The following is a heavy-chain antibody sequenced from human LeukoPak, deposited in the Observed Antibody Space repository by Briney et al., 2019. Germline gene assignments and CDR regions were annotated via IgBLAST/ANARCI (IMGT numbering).Heavy chain of an antibody. CDR3: ARTTPWNDRSAAYFDY. CDR2: IYYSGST. CDR1: GGSVSSGSYY. J-gene: IGHJ4*02. D-gene: IGHD1-1*01. Sequence: KPSETLSLTCTVSGGSVSSGSYYWSWIRQPPGKGLESIGYIYYSGSTNYNPSLKSRVTISVDTSKNQFSLKLSSVTAADTAVYYCARTTPWNDRSAAYFDYWGQGTLVTVSS. V-gene: IGHV4-61*01.